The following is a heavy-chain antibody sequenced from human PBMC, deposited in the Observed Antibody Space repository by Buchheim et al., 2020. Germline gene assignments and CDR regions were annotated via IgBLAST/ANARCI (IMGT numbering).Heavy chain of an antibody. J-gene: IGHJ4*02. CDR2: IIPNLGTT. CDR1: GGTFSDYY. D-gene: IGHD1-26*01. CDR3: ASDVGTFVGASDY. V-gene: IGHV1-69*06. Sequence: QVQLVQSGAEVKKPESSVRVSCKTSGGTFSDYYISWVRQAPGQGLEWMGGIIPNLGTTKYAQKFQGTVTFPADRSTRTAYMELSSLKSEDTAVYYCASDVGTFVGASDYWGQGTL.